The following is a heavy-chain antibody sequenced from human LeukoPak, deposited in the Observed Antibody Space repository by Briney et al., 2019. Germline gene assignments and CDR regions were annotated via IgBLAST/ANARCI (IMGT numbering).Heavy chain of an antibody. CDR3: ARANVVPAGDFDY. Sequence: SVKVSCKASGGTFSSYTISWVRQAPGQGLEWMGRIIPILGIANYEQKFQGRVTITADKSTSTAYMELSSLRSEDTAVYYCARANVVPAGDFDYWGQGTLVTVSS. CDR1: GGTFSSYT. D-gene: IGHD2-2*01. CDR2: IIPILGIA. V-gene: IGHV1-69*02. J-gene: IGHJ4*02.